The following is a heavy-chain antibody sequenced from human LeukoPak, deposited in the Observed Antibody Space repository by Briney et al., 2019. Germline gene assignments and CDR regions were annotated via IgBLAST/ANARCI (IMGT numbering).Heavy chain of an antibody. D-gene: IGHD3-16*01. Sequence: SETLSLTCAVYGGSFSGYYWSWLRQPPGKGLEWIGEINHSGSTNYNPSLKSRVTISVDTSKNQFSLKLSSVTAADTAVYYCARTRLHRWFDPWGQGTLVTVSS. V-gene: IGHV4-34*01. J-gene: IGHJ5*02. CDR1: GGSFSGYY. CDR3: ARTRLHRWFDP. CDR2: INHSGST.